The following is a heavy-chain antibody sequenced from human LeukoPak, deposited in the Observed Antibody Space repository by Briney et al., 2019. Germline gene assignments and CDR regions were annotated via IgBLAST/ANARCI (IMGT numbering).Heavy chain of an antibody. CDR1: GFTFSSYD. V-gene: IGHV3-48*01. Sequence: GGSLRLSCAASGFTFSSYDFNWVRQAPGRGLEWISYITNSGDTIYYADSMKGRVTVSRDNTWNLLYLQMNSLRVADTAVYYCARGGSGWSEPWGQGTLVTVSS. CDR2: ITNSGDTI. D-gene: IGHD6-19*01. CDR3: ARGGSGWSEP. J-gene: IGHJ5*02.